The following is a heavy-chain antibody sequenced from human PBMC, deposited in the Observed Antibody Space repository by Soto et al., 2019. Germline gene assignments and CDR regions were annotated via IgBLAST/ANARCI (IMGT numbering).Heavy chain of an antibody. CDR1: GGTFSSYA. Sequence: QVQLVQSGAEVKKPGSSVKVSCKASGGTFSSYAISWVRQAPGQGLEWMGGIIPIFGTANYAQKFQGRVTITADESTSTAYMELSSLRSEDTAVYYCAAQPHPGIAVAGTVADYYYGMDVWGQGTTVTVSS. CDR3: AAQPHPGIAVAGTVADYYYGMDV. J-gene: IGHJ6*02. CDR2: IIPIFGTA. V-gene: IGHV1-69*01. D-gene: IGHD6-19*01.